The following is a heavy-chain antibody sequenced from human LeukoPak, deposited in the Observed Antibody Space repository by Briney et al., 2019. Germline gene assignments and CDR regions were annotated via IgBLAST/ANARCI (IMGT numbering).Heavy chain of an antibody. CDR1: GFTFEDYA. J-gene: IGHJ3*02. D-gene: IGHD3-16*01. Sequence: GGSLRLSCAASGFTFEDYAMHWVRQAPGKGLEWVSGIHWNSGRLAYADSVKGRFTISRDNAKNSLYLQMDSLRPEDTALYYCVKDATRIRILGGAFDIWGQGTMVTVSS. V-gene: IGHV3-9*01. CDR2: IHWNSGRL. CDR3: VKDATRIRILGGAFDI.